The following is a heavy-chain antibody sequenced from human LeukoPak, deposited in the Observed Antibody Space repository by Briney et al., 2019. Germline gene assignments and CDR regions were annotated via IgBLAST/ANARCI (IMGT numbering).Heavy chain of an antibody. Sequence: SQTLSLTCTVSGGSISSGGYYWSWIRQHPGKGLEWIGYIYYSGSTYYNPSLKSRVTISVDTSKNQFSLKLRSVTAADTAVYYCARHERDVSLDHAFDIWGQGTMVTVSS. CDR1: GGSISSGGYY. D-gene: IGHD5-24*01. CDR3: ARHERDVSLDHAFDI. CDR2: IYYSGST. V-gene: IGHV4-31*03. J-gene: IGHJ3*02.